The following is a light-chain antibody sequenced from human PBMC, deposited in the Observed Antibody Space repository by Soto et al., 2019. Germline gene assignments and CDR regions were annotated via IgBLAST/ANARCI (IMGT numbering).Light chain of an antibody. V-gene: IGLV4-69*01. CDR2: LNSDGSH. CDR3: QTWGADSVI. J-gene: IGLJ2*01. CDR1: SGHSSYA. Sequence: QSVLTQSPSASASLGASVKLTCTLSSGHSSYAIAWHQQQPKKGPRFLMKLNSDGSHSKGDGISDRFSGSSSGAERYLTISSLQSEDEADYYCQTWGADSVIFGGGTQLTVL.